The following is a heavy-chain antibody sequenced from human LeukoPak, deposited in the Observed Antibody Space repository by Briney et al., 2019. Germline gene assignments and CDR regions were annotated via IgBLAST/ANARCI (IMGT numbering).Heavy chain of an antibody. CDR1: GFTFSSYG. D-gene: IGHD3-10*01. CDR2: ISYDGSNK. V-gene: IGHV3-30*18. CDR3: AKEHLWFGELHDAFDI. J-gene: IGHJ3*02. Sequence: GRSLRLSCAASGFTFSSYGMHWVRQAPGKGLEWVAVISYDGSNKYYADSVKGRFTISRDNSKNTLYLQMNSLRAEDTAVYYCAKEHLWFGELHDAFDIWGQGTMVTVSS.